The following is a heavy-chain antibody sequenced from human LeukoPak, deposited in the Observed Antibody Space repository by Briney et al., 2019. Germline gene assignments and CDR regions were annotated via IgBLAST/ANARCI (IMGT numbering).Heavy chain of an antibody. J-gene: IGHJ6*02. Sequence: GESLKISCAASGFTFSSYWMHWVRQAPGKGLVWVSRINTDLSSTSYADSVKGRFTISRDNAKNTVYLQMNSLRVEDTAVYYCARVGYCSSGICYGMDVWGPGTTVSVSS. D-gene: IGHD2-2*01. CDR1: GFTFSSYW. CDR2: INTDLSST. CDR3: ARVGYCSSGICYGMDV. V-gene: IGHV3-74*01.